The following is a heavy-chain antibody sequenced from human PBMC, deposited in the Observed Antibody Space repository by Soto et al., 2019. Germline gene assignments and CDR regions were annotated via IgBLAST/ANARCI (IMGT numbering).Heavy chain of an antibody. V-gene: IGHV4-59*08. J-gene: IGHJ3*02. CDR3: ARRADSGYDFSSFVI. D-gene: IGHD5-12*01. Sequence: PSETLSLTCTVSGGSISSYFWSWIRQSPGNGLEWIGDVYYSGSTNYNPSLKSRVTMSVDTSKNQLSLKVNSVTAADTAMYYCARRADSGYDFSSFVIWGHATVVSVSS. CDR1: GGSISSYF. CDR2: VYYSGST.